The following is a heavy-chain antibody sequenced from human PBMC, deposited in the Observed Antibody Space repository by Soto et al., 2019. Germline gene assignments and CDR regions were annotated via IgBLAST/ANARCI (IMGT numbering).Heavy chain of an antibody. Sequence: EVQLVESGGVLVQPGESLRLSCAASGFTFDYYWMHWVRQAPGKGLVWVSRVHSGGTTTTYADSVKGRFTISRDNARNTVSLQMSSLRAEDTAIYYCARGDRGGFDLWGHGTMVTVSS. CDR2: VHSGGTTT. CDR1: GFTFDYYW. J-gene: IGHJ3*01. V-gene: IGHV3-74*01. D-gene: IGHD3-10*01. CDR3: ARGDRGGFDL.